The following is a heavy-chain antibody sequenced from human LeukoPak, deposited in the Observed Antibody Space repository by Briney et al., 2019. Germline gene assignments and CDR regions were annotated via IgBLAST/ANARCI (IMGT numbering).Heavy chain of an antibody. CDR1: GFTFSTYG. J-gene: IGHJ4*02. CDR2: ILYDGSEK. D-gene: IGHD6-19*01. V-gene: IGHV3-30*18. Sequence: GESLKISCAASGFTFSTYGMHWVRQAPGKGLEWVAVILYDGSEKYYADSVKGRFTISRDNSKNTLYLQMNSLRAEDTAVYYCAKSLYSSGWSSDYWGQGTLVTVSS. CDR3: AKSLYSSGWSSDY.